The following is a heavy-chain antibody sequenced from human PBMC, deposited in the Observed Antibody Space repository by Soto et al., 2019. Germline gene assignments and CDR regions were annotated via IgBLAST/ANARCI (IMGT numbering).Heavy chain of an antibody. CDR1: GFTINNAW. CDR2: ISYDGSNK. CDR3: ASSWGSGTDYYYYGTDV. Sequence: PGGSLRLSCAASGFTINNAWMSWVRQAPGKGLGWVAVISYDGSNKYYADSVKGRFTISRDNSKNTLYLQMNSLRAEDTAVYYCASSWGSGTDYYYYGTDVWGQGTTVTVSS. D-gene: IGHD3-10*01. J-gene: IGHJ6*02. V-gene: IGHV3-30-3*01.